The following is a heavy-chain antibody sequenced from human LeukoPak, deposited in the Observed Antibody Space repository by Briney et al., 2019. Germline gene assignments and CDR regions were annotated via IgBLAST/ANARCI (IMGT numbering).Heavy chain of an antibody. CDR2: MNPNSGNT. Sequence: GSVKVSCKASGYTFTSYDIDWVRQATGQGLEWMGWMNPNSGNTGYAQKFQGRVTMTRNTSISTAYMELSSLRSEDTAVYYCARERLEYGMDVWGQGTTVTVSS. CDR1: GYTFTSYD. V-gene: IGHV1-8*01. CDR3: ARERLEYGMDV. D-gene: IGHD3-3*01. J-gene: IGHJ6*02.